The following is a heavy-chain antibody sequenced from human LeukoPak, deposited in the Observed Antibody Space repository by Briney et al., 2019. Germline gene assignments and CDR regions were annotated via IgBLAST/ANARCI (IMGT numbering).Heavy chain of an antibody. CDR2: ISGSGGST. D-gene: IGHD1-26*01. Sequence: PGGSLTLSCAAYGFTFSSYAMSWVRQAPGKGLEWVGSISGSGGSTYYADSVKGRFTISRDNSKNTLYLQMNSLRAEDTAVYYCANYGLSGSLVLDYWGQGTLVTVSS. J-gene: IGHJ4*02. V-gene: IGHV3-23*01. CDR3: ANYGLSGSLVLDY. CDR1: GFTFSSYA.